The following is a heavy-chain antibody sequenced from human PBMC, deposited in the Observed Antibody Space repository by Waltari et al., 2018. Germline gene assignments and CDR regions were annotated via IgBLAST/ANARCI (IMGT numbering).Heavy chain of an antibody. Sequence: EVQLVESGGGLVKPGGSLRLSCAASGFTFSSYTMNWVRQAPGKGLEWVSSITRSRRDIYYADSVKGRFTISRDNAKTSLYLQMNSLRAEDTAVYFCARDRWEQANDYWGQGTLVTVSS. D-gene: IGHD1-26*01. V-gene: IGHV3-21*01. CDR2: ITRSRRDI. CDR1: GFTFSSYT. CDR3: ARDRWEQANDY. J-gene: IGHJ4*02.